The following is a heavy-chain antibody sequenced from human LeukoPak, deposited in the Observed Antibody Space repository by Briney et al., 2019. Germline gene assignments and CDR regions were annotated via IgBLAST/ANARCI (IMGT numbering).Heavy chain of an antibody. J-gene: IGHJ3*02. CDR2: ISSSGSTI. CDR1: GFTFSNAW. V-gene: IGHV3-11*01. D-gene: IGHD1-26*01. Sequence: GGSLRLSCAASGFTFSNAWMSWIRQAPGKGLEWVSYISSSGSTIYYADSVKGRFTISRDNAKNSLYLQMNSLRAEDTAVYSCARDSRPKGGNAFDIWGQGTMVTVSS. CDR3: ARDSRPKGGNAFDI.